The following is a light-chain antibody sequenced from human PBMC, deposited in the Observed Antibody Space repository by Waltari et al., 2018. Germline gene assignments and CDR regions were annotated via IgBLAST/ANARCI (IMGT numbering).Light chain of an antibody. V-gene: IGKV1-33*01. CDR3: QQHDHLPFT. Sequence: DIQMTQSPSSVSASVGDGVTITCQASQDIANYLNWYQQKPGKAPKLLVYDASNLHSGVPSRFSGSGSGTHFTFTITGLQPEDIATYYCQQHDHLPFTFGPGTKVDIK. CDR2: DAS. CDR1: QDIANY. J-gene: IGKJ3*01.